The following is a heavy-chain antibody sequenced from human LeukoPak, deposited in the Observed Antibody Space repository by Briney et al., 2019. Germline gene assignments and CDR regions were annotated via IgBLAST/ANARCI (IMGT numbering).Heavy chain of an antibody. CDR2: IYYSGST. D-gene: IGHD3-22*01. Sequence: SETLSLTCTVSGGSISSSSYYWGWIRQPPGTGLEWIGYIYYSGSTNYNPSLKSRVTISVDTSKNQFSRKLSSVTAADTAVYYCARESAPTYYYDSSGFSYFDYWGQGTLVTVSS. CDR1: GGSISSSSYY. CDR3: ARESAPTYYYDSSGFSYFDY. J-gene: IGHJ4*02. V-gene: IGHV4-61*01.